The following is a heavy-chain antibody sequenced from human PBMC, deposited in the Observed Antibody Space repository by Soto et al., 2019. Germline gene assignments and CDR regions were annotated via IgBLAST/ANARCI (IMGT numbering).Heavy chain of an antibody. V-gene: IGHV3-23*01. J-gene: IGHJ6*02. CDR3: AKERGSTDYYYYYGMDV. CDR1: GFTFSSYA. CDR2: ISGSGGST. Sequence: EVQLLESGGCLVQPGGSLRLSCAASGFTFSSYAMSWVRQAPGKGLEWVSAISGSGGSTYYADSVKGRFTISRDNSKNTLYLQMNSLRAEDTAVYYCAKERGSTDYYYYYGMDVWGQGTTVTVSS. D-gene: IGHD1-26*01.